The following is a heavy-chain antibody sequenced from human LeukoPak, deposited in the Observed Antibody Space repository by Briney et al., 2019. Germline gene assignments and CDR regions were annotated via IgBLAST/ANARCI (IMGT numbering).Heavy chain of an antibody. D-gene: IGHD4-17*01. CDR3: GRHRGAMITVTSIFDS. V-gene: IGHV4-39*01. J-gene: IGHJ4*02. Sequence: PSETLSLTCAVSGGSIIGSTFYWGWIRQPPGKGLEWIGSAFYTGDTYYKSSLKSRVTISVDTSKNQFSLKLGSVTAADTAVYYCGRHRGAMITVTSIFDSWGQGTLVTVSS. CDR1: GGSIIGSTFY. CDR2: AFYTGDT.